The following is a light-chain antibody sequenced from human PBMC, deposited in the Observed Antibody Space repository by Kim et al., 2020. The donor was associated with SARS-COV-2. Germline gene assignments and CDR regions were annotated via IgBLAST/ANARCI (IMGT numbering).Light chain of an antibody. V-gene: IGKV1-27*01. Sequence: SASVGDGVTITCRASQGISNHLAWYQQKPGKAPKLLIYAAPALQSGVPSRFSGSGSGTDFTLTISSLQPEDVATYYCQKYNSAPWTFGQGTKVEIK. CDR3: QKYNSAPWT. CDR1: QGISNH. CDR2: AAP. J-gene: IGKJ1*01.